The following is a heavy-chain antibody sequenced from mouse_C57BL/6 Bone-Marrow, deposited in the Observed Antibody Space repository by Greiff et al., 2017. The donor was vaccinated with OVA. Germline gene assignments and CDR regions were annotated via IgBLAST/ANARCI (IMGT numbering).Heavy chain of an antibody. CDR3: ARRGLAGYAMDY. CDR1: GYAFSSSW. V-gene: IGHV1-82*01. D-gene: IGHD4-1*01. CDR2: IYPGDGDT. J-gene: IGHJ4*01. Sequence: QVQLQQSGPELVKPGASVKISCKASGYAFSSSWMNWVKQRPGKGLEWIGRIYPGDGDTNYNGKFKGKATLTADKSSSTAYMQLSSLTSEDSAVYFCARRGLAGYAMDYWGQGTSVTVSS.